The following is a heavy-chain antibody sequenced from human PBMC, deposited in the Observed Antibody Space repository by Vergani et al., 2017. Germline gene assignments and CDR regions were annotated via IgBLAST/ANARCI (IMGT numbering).Heavy chain of an antibody. CDR1: GFTLRNYD. J-gene: IGHJ4*02. CDR2: IKFQVSNQ. CDR3: AKHFRGWGIDY. D-gene: IGHD3-16*01. V-gene: IGHV3-30*02. Sequence: QVQLVESGGGVVQRGGSLRLSCAPSGFTLRNYDTQWIRQGPGKGLEFGAFIKFQVSNQYYADSVKGRFTLSRDFTKNTQYLQMNSLRTDDTATYYCAKHFRGWGIDYWGQGTQVIVSS.